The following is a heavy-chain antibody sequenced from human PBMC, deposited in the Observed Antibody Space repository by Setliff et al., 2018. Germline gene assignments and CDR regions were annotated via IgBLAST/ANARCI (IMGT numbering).Heavy chain of an antibody. Sequence: SETLSLTCTVSGGSISSSSYYWGWIRQPPGKGLEWIGYIYYSGSTYYNPSLKSRVTISVDTSKNQFSLKLSSVTAADTAVYYCARGRYWFAPNWFDPWGQGTLVTVSS. CDR1: GGSISSSSYY. V-gene: IGHV4-31*03. J-gene: IGHJ5*02. D-gene: IGHD2-21*01. CDR2: IYYSGST. CDR3: ARGRYWFAPNWFDP.